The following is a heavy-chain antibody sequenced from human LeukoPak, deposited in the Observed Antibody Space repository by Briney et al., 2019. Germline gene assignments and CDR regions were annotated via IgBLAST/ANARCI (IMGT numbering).Heavy chain of an antibody. V-gene: IGHV1-2*02. CDR2: INPNSGGT. D-gene: IGHD2-15*01. CDR3: AREHCSGGSCYSAVTWFDP. CDR1: GYTFTGYY. Sequence: ASVKVSCKASGYTFTGYYMYWVRQAPGQGLEWMGWINPNSGGTNYAQKFQGRVTMTRDTSISTAYMELSRLRSDDTAVYYCAREHCSGGSCYSAVTWFDPWGQGTLVTVSS. J-gene: IGHJ5*02.